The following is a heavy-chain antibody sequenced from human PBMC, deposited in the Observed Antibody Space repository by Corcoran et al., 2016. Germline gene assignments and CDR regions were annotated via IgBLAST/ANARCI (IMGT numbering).Heavy chain of an antibody. CDR2: INPSGGST. J-gene: IGHJ6*02. Sequence: QVQLVQSGAEVKKPGASVKVSCKASGYTFTSYYMHWVRQAPGQGLEWMGIINPSGGSTSYAQKFQGRVTMTRDTSTSTVYMELSSLRSEDTAVYYCARGERFLYYYYGMDVWGQGTTVTVSS. CDR3: ARGERFLYYYYGMDV. D-gene: IGHD3-3*01. V-gene: IGHV1-46*01. CDR1: GYTFTSYY.